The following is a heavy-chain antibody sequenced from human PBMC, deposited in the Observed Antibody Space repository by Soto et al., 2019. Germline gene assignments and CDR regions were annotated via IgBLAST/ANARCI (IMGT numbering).Heavy chain of an antibody. CDR2: IYPIDSDT. D-gene: IGHD4-17*01. Sequence: GESLKISCKVSGDSFNSNWIAWVRQRPGRGLEWMGIIYPIDSDTRYSPSFQGQVTISVDRSVNSAFLQWRSLKASDTATYYCARRSAVTTFYFYGMDVWGQGTTVTVS. V-gene: IGHV5-51*01. J-gene: IGHJ6*02. CDR3: ARRSAVTTFYFYGMDV. CDR1: GDSFNSNW.